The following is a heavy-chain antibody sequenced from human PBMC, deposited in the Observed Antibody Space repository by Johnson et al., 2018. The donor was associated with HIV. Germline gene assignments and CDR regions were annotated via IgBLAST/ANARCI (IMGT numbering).Heavy chain of an antibody. V-gene: IGHV3-30*02. D-gene: IGHD3-10*01. CDR1: GFTFSSTA. Sequence: QVQLVESGGGVVQPGGSLRLSCAASGFTFSSTAMPWVRQAPGKGLEWVAFIEYDGSKKYYADSVKGRFTISRDNSKNTLYLQMNSLRAGDSAVYYCARVGGSWMLDAFDIWGQGTVVTVSS. CDR2: IEYDGSKK. CDR3: ARVGGSWMLDAFDI. J-gene: IGHJ3*02.